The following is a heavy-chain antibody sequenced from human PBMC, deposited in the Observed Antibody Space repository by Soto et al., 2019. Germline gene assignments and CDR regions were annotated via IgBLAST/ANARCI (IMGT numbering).Heavy chain of an antibody. V-gene: IGHV1-18*04. Sequence: EASVKVSCKASGGGNLRDYRTTWVRRAPGQGLEWMGGIIPKLGSANYAQKLQGRVTMTTDTSTSTAYMELRSLRSDDTAVYYCAREWCTNGVCYFDPWGQGTLVTVSS. J-gene: IGHJ5*02. CDR1: GGGNLRDYR. CDR2: IIPKLGSA. CDR3: AREWCTNGVCYFDP. D-gene: IGHD2-8*01.